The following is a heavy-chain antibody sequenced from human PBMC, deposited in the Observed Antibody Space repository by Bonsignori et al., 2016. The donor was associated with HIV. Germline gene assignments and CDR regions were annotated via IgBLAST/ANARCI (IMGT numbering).Heavy chain of an antibody. D-gene: IGHD3-10*01. CDR3: AKGGSDTSNWFGGCSDP. V-gene: IGHV3-23*01. Sequence: EVRLLESGGGLVHPGGSLRLSCAASEFTFTSYAMNWVRQAPGKGLEWVSGISGSGGSTYYADSVKGRFTISRDNSKNTLDLQMNSLRAEDTAVYYCAKGGSDTSNWFGGCSDPWGQGTLVTVSS. J-gene: IGHJ5*02. CDR2: ISGSGGST. CDR1: EFTFTSYA.